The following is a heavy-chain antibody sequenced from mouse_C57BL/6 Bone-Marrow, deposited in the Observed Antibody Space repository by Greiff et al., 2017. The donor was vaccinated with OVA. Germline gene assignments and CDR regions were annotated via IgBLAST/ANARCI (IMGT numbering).Heavy chain of an antibody. V-gene: IGHV5-9-1*02. CDR3: TRNDYDGYAMDY. CDR1: GFTFSSYA. Sequence: EVKLVESGEGLVKPGGFLKLSCAAPGFTFSSYAMFWVRQTPEKRLEWVAYISSGGDYIYEADTVKGRFTISRDNARNTLYLQMSSLKSEDTAMYYCTRNDYDGYAMDYWGQGTSVTVSS. D-gene: IGHD2-4*01. J-gene: IGHJ4*01. CDR2: ISSGGDYI.